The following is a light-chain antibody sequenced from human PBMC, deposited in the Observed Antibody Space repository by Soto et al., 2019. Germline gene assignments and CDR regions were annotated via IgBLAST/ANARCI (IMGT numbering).Light chain of an antibody. CDR2: SSD. J-gene: IGLJ2*01. CDR1: TSNIGSNS. CDR3: QSYDSSLSGVV. V-gene: IGLV1-44*01. Sequence: QSVLTQPPSASGTPGQRVTISCSGSTSNIGSNSVNWYQQLPGTAPKLLLYSSDRRPSGVPDRFSGSKSGTSASLAITGLQAGDEADYYCQSYDSSLSGVVFGGGTKLTVL.